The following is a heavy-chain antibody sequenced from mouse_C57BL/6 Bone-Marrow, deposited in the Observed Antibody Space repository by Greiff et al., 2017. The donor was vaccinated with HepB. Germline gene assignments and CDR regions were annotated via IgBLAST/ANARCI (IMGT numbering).Heavy chain of an antibody. CDR1: GFTFSDYG. J-gene: IGHJ2*01. V-gene: IGHV5-17*01. CDR2: ISSGSSTI. D-gene: IGHD1-1*01. Sequence: EVQGVESGGGLVKPGGSLKLSCAASGFTFSDYGMHWVRQAPEKGLEWVAYISSGSSTIYYADTVKGRFTISRDNAKNTLFLQMTSLRSEDTAMYYCARSYGSSPPFDYWGQGTTLTVPS. CDR3: ARSYGSSPPFDY.